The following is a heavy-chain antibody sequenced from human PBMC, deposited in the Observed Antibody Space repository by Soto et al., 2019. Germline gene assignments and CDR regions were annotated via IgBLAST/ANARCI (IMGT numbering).Heavy chain of an antibody. CDR2: FRAGGDDGTT. CDR1: GFTFSSYS. V-gene: IGHV3-23*01. J-gene: IGHJ4*02. D-gene: IGHD3-10*01. Sequence: GGSLRLSCVASGFTFSSYSMSWVRQAPGEGLEWVSGFRAGGDDGTTYYADSVKGRFTISRDNSKNTLFLQMNSLRAEDTAIYYCAKKVNSGSGSQYFDYFGQGTLVTVSS. CDR3: AKKVNSGSGSQYFDY.